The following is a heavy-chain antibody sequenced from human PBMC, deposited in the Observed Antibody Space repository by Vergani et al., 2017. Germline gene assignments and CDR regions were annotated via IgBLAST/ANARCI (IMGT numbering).Heavy chain of an antibody. V-gene: IGHV4-38-2*01. Sequence: QVQLQESGPGLVKPSETLTLTCDVSDSSIMTNPYWGWFRQSPGKGLEWIGCIHHSGDTHYNSSLKSRVTISVDTSKNQFSLKLSSVTAADTAVYYCARGSFREYYFDYWGQGTLVTVSS. CDR2: IHHSGDT. J-gene: IGHJ4*02. CDR1: DSSIMTNPY. CDR3: ARGSFREYYFDY. D-gene: IGHD1-26*01.